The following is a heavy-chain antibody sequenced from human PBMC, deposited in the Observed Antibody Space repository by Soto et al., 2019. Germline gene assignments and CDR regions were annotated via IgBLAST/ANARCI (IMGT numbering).Heavy chain of an antibody. CDR1: GFTFSTYA. CDR3: TTGFGGYQLPHYYYCGMDV. J-gene: IGHJ6*02. V-gene: IGHV3-23*01. D-gene: IGHD2-2*01. Sequence: GGSLRLSCAAYGFTFSTYAMNWVRQAPGKGLEWVAVIVGDASGIDYADSVKGRFTISRDNSKNTLYLQMNSLKTEDTAVYYCTTGFGGYQLPHYYYCGMDVWGQGTTVTVSS. CDR2: IVGDASGI.